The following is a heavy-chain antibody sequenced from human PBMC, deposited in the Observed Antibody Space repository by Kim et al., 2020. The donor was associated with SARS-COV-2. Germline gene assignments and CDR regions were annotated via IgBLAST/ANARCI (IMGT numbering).Heavy chain of an antibody. V-gene: IGHV1-69*01. J-gene: IGHJ4*02. D-gene: IGHD3-10*01. CDR3: ARATPLGDLVGFGEFYFDY. Sequence: GRVTITADESTSTAYMELSSLRSEDTAVYYCARATPLGDLVGFGEFYFDYWGQGTLVTVSS.